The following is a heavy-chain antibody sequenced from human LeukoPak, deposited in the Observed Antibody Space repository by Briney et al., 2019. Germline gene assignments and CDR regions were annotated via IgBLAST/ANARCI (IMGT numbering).Heavy chain of an antibody. V-gene: IGHV4-39*07. J-gene: IGHJ6*02. CDR1: GGSISSSTNY. CDR3: ARDGQPAAYYYYAMDV. D-gene: IGHD1-14*01. Sequence: SSETLSLTCSVSGGSISSSTNYWGWIRQPPGKGLEWIGSMYYSGSTYYSPSLRSRVTISVDTSKNQFSLKLSSVTAADTAAYYCARDGQPAAYYYYAMDVWGQGTTVTVSS. CDR2: MYYSGST.